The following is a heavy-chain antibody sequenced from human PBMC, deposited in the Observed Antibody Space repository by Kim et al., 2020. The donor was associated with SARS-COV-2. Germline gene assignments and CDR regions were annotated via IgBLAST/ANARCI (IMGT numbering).Heavy chain of an antibody. V-gene: IGHV3-73*01. D-gene: IGHD3-3*01. J-gene: IGHJ6*03. CDR2: IRSKANSYAT. Sequence: GGSLRLSCAASGFTFSGSAMHWVRQASGKGLEWVGRIRSKANSYATAYAASVKGRFTISRDDSKNTAYLQMNSLKTEDTAVYYCTRPRVLRFLEWLPQPDYYYYMDGWGKGTTVTVSS. CDR1: GFTFSGSA. CDR3: TRPRVLRFLEWLPQPDYYYYMDG.